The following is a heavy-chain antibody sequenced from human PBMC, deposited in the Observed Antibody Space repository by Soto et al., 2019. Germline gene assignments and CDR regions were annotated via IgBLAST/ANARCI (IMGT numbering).Heavy chain of an antibody. Sequence: GGYLRLSYAASGLTFSSYSMNWVRQAPGKGLEWVSYISSSSSTIYYADSVKGRFTISRDNAKNSLYLQMNSLRDEDTAVYYCARDEYYYDSSGYYFSEEGPFDYWGMGP. CDR2: ISSSSSTI. CDR3: ARDEYYYDSSGYYFSEEGPFDY. D-gene: IGHD3-22*01. J-gene: IGHJ4*02. V-gene: IGHV3-48*02. CDR1: GLTFSSYS.